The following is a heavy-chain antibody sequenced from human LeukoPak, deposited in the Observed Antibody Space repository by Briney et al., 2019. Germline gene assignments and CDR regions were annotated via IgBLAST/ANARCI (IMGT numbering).Heavy chain of an antibody. D-gene: IGHD3-10*01. V-gene: IGHV4-59*01. CDR2: IYYSGST. J-gene: IGHJ5*02. Sequence: PSETLSLTCTVSGGSISSYYWSWIRQPPGKGLEWIGYIYYSGSTNYNPSLKSRVAISVDTSKNQFSLKLSSVTAADTAVYYCARDPGSGSYSVNWFDPWGQGTLVTVSS. CDR3: ARDPGSGSYSVNWFDP. CDR1: GGSISSYY.